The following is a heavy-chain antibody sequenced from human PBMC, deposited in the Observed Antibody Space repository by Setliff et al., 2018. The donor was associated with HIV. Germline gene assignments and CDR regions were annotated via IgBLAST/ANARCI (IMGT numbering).Heavy chain of an antibody. CDR1: GYTFTNYY. J-gene: IGHJ3*02. V-gene: IGHV1-46*01. Sequence: ASVKVSCKTSGYTFTNYYMHWMRQAPGQGLEWMGVVNTVGGGANYAQKFQGRVTITADESTSTAYMELSSLRSEDTAVYYCARSRDIVVVPAAPRGAFDIWGQGTMVTVSS. D-gene: IGHD2-2*01. CDR2: VNTVGGGA. CDR3: ARSRDIVVVPAAPRGAFDI.